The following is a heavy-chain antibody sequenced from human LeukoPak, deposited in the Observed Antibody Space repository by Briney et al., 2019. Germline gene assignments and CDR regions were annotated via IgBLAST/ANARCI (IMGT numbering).Heavy chain of an antibody. Sequence: PGGSLRLSCAASGFTFSSYAMSWVRQAPGKGLEWVSAISGSGGSTYYADSVKGRFTISRDNSKNTLYLQMNSLRAEDTAVYYCTKIVQSTAYCSGGSCYGPTSLSYYMDVWGKGTTVTVSS. CDR1: GFTFSSYA. V-gene: IGHV3-23*01. D-gene: IGHD2-15*01. CDR2: ISGSGGST. CDR3: TKIVQSTAYCSGGSCYGPTSLSYYMDV. J-gene: IGHJ6*03.